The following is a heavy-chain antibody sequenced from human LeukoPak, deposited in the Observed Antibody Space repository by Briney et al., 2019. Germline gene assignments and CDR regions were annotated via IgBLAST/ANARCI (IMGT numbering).Heavy chain of an antibody. J-gene: IGHJ4*02. D-gene: IGHD4-17*01. V-gene: IGHV1-3*01. CDR2: INAGNGNT. CDR1: GYTFTNYA. CDR3: ARDDKASVTIDY. Sequence: ALVKVSCKASGYTFTNYAMHWVRQALGQGLEWMGWINAGNGNTKYSQRFQGRVTITRDTSASTAYMELSSLRSEDTAVYYCARDDKASVTIDYWGQGTLVTVSS.